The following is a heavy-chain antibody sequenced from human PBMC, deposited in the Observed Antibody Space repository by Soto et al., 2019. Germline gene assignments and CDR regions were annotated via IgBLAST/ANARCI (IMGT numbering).Heavy chain of an antibody. CDR2: IKGDGSEK. J-gene: IGHJ4*02. Sequence: EVQLVESGGGLVQPGGSLRLSCAASGFTFSTYWMSWVRQAPGKGLEWVANIKGDGSEKNYVDSVKGRFTISRDNAKNSLYLQMSSLRAEDTALYYCARVLQRGHTGYEHDYWGQGTLVTVSS. CDR3: ARVLQRGHTGYEHDY. D-gene: IGHD5-12*01. CDR1: GFTFSTYW. V-gene: IGHV3-7*04.